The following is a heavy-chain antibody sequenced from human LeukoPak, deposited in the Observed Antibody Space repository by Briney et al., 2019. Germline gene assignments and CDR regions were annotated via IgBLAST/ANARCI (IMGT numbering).Heavy chain of an antibody. Sequence: GGSLRLSCAASGFIVSHNYMTWVRQAPGKGLEWISVIYIDGTTYYADSVKGRITISRDQANNTLYLQMNTLRDEDTAVYYCARGRFNYDNSGYSSFYHWGQGTLVTVSS. J-gene: IGHJ4*02. V-gene: IGHV3-53*01. CDR2: IYIDGTT. CDR1: GFIVSHNY. D-gene: IGHD3-22*01. CDR3: ARGRFNYDNSGYSSFYH.